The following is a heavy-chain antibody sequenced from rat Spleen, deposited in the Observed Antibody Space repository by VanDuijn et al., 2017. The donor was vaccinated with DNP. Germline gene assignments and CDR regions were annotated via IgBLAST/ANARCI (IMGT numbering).Heavy chain of an antibody. CDR2: ISPSGRRI. CDR1: GFTFSNYY. Sequence: EVQLVESGGGLVQPGRSLKLSCAASGFTFSNYYMAWVRQAPKKGLEWVAAISPSGRRIYYLDSVRGRFTISRDDAKNSLYLQMNSLKSEETATYYCTSGLYWGQGVMVTVSS. D-gene: IGHD1-7*01. J-gene: IGHJ2*01. CDR3: TSGLY. V-gene: IGHV5-27*01.